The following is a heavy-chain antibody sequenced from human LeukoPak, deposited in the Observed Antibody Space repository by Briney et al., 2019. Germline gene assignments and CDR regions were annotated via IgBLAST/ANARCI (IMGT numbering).Heavy chain of an antibody. J-gene: IGHJ4*02. CDR2: INPNSGGT. CDR1: GYTFTGYY. Sequence: ASVKVSCKSSGYTFTGYYMHWVRQAPGQGLEWMGRINPNSGGTNYAQKFQGRVTMTRDTSISTAYMELSRLRSDDTAVYYCARGWGLVSFTDDYWGQGTLVTVSS. V-gene: IGHV1-2*06. D-gene: IGHD7-27*01. CDR3: ARGWGLVSFTDDY.